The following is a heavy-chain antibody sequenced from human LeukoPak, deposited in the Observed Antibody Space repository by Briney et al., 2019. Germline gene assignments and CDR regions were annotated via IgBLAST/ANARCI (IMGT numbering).Heavy chain of an antibody. CDR1: GFTFSSYN. D-gene: IGHD3-10*01. Sequence: PGGSLRLSCAASGFTFSSYNMNWVRQAPGKGREWVSYISSSSSTMYYADSVKGRFTISRDNAKNSLYLQMNSLRDEDTAVYYCARAILPDGSGSCYFDYWGQGTLVTVSS. J-gene: IGHJ4*02. V-gene: IGHV3-48*02. CDR2: ISSSSSTM. CDR3: ARAILPDGSGSCYFDY.